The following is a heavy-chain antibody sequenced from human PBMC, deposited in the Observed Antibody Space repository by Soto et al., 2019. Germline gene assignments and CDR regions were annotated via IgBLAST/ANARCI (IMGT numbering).Heavy chain of an antibody. CDR3: VVSYYYGSLRYYQVRAFDI. J-gene: IGHJ3*02. V-gene: IGHV5-51*01. D-gene: IGHD3-10*01. CDR1: GHSFPSYC. CDR2: ICPGDSDT. Sequence: GESLKISCQASGHSFPSYCMGWVRQMPGKGLEWMGIICPGDSDTTYSPSFQGQVTISADKSIKTAYLQWSSVKASDTAMYYCVVSYYYGSLRYYQVRAFDILGHGTTLTVSS.